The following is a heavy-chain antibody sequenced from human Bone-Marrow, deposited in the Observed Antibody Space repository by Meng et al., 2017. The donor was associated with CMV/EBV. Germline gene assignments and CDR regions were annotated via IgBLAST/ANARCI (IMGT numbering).Heavy chain of an antibody. J-gene: IGHJ3*02. D-gene: IGHD3-22*01. CDR2: INPNSGGT. CDR3: ARGARYYDSSGYQGSDAFAI. CDR1: GYTFTGYY. Sequence: ASVKVSCKASGYTFTGYYMHWVRQAPGQGLEWMGWINPNSGGTNYAQKFQGRVTMTRDTSISTAYMELSRLRSDDTAVYYCARGARYYDSSGYQGSDAFAIWGPGTMVTGSS. V-gene: IGHV1-2*02.